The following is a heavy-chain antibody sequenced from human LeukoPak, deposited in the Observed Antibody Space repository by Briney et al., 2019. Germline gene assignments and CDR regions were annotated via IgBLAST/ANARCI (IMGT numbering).Heavy chain of an antibody. J-gene: IGHJ4*02. CDR3: ARGKGIAARLFDY. CDR1: GGSISSYY. V-gene: IGHV4-59*01. CDR2: IYYSGST. D-gene: IGHD6-6*01. Sequence: SETLSLTCTVSGGSISSYYWSWLRQPPGKGLDWIGYIYYSGSTNYNRSLKSRVTISVDTSKNQFSLKLSSVTAADTAVYYCARGKGIAARLFDYWGQGTLVTVSS.